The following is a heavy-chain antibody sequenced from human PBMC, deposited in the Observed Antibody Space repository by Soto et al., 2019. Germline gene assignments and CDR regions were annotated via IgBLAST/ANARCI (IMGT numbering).Heavy chain of an antibody. CDR3: ARGVVVVPAAPDAFDI. V-gene: IGHV4-39*07. D-gene: IGHD2-2*01. CDR1: GGSISSSSHY. CDR2: VYYSGST. Sequence: SETLSLTCTVSGGSISSSSHYWGWIRQPPGEGLEWIGSVYYSGSTYYNPSLKSRVSISVDTSKNQFSLKLSSVTAADTIVYYCARGVVVVPAAPDAFDIWGQGTMVTVSS. J-gene: IGHJ3*02.